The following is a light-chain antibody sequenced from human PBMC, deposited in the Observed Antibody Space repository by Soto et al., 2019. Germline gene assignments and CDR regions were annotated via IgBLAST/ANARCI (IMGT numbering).Light chain of an antibody. CDR2: EVN. CDR3: SSYAGSNNLV. J-gene: IGLJ2*01. Sequence: QSVVTQPPSASGSLGQSVIISCTGTNSDVGGYNYVSWYQQHPGKAPKLMIFEVNKRPSGVPDRFSGSKSGNTASLTVSGIQAEDEANYYSSSYAGSNNLVFGGG. V-gene: IGLV2-8*01. CDR1: NSDVGGYNY.